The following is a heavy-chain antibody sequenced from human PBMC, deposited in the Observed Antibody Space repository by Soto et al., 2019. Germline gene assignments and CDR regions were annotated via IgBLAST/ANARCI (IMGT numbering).Heavy chain of an antibody. CDR1: GFTFSSYA. D-gene: IGHD3-3*01. J-gene: IGHJ3*02. V-gene: IGHV3-23*01. CDR3: AKVVLRFLEWLPNDAFDI. CDR2: ISGSGGST. Sequence: PGGSLRLSCAASGFTFSSYAMSWVRQAPGKGLEWVSAISGSGGSTYYADSVKGRFTISRDNSKNTLYLQMNSLRAEDTAVYYCAKVVLRFLEWLPNDAFDIWGQGIMVTVSS.